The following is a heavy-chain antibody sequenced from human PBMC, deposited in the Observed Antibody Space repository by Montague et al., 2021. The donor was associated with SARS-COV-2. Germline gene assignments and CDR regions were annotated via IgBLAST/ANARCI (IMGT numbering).Heavy chain of an antibody. V-gene: IGHV4-4*02. CDR3: ASRGAGWFGSNPERFDY. J-gene: IGHJ4*02. CDR1: GGSISSSNW. CDR2: IYHSGST. Sequence: SETLSLTCAVSGGSISSSNWWSWVRQPPGKGLEWIGEIYHSGSTNYNPSLKSRVTISVDKSKNQFSLKLSSVTAADTAVYYYASRGAGWFGSNPERFDYWGQGTLVTVPS. D-gene: IGHD3-10*01.